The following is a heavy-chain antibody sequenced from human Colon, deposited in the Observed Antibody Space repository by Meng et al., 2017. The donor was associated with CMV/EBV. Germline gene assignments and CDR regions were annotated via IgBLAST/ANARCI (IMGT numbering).Heavy chain of an antibody. J-gene: IGHJ5*02. Sequence: SETLSLTCTVSGGSISSYYWSWIRQPPGKGLEWIGYIYYSGSTNYNPSLKNRVTISVDTSKNQFSLKLSSVTAADTAVYYCARVSGDFWSGEGWFDPWGQGTLVTVSS. CDR3: ARVSGDFWSGEGWFDP. D-gene: IGHD3-3*01. V-gene: IGHV4-59*01. CDR2: IYYSGST. CDR1: GGSISSYY.